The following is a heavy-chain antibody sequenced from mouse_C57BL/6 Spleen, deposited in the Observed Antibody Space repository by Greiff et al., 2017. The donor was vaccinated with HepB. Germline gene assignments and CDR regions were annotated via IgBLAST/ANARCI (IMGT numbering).Heavy chain of an antibody. CDR2: ISSGGSYT. CDR1: GFTFSSYG. V-gene: IGHV5-6*01. J-gene: IGHJ3*01. D-gene: IGHD2-1*01. CDR3: ARHDYGNKGFAY. Sequence: DVQLVESGGDLVKPGGSLKLSCAASGFTFSSYGMSWVRQTPDKRLEWVATISSGGSYTYYPDSVKGRFTISRDNATNTLYLQMSSLKSEDTAMYYGARHDYGNKGFAYWGQGTLVTVSA.